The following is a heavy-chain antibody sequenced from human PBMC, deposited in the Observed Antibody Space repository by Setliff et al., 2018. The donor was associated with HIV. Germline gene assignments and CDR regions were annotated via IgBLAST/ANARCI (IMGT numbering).Heavy chain of an antibody. V-gene: IGHV3-33*08. Sequence: GGSLRLSCAASGFTFSTYGMHWVRQAPGKGLEWVAIIWFDGSKTYYADSVKGRFTISRDNSKNTLYLQMNSLRAGDTAVYYCATFYSGYDLDAFDIWGQGTMVTVSS. CDR1: GFTFSTYG. D-gene: IGHD5-12*01. CDR2: IWFDGSKT. CDR3: ATFYSGYDLDAFDI. J-gene: IGHJ3*02.